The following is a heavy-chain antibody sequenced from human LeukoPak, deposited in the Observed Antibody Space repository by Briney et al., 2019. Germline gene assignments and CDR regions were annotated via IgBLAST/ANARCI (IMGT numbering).Heavy chain of an antibody. CDR3: AKEGRDGFNYDY. Sequence: GGSLRLSCAASRCTFSSYGMHWVRQAPGKGLEWVAVISYDGSNKYYADSVKGRFTVSRDNSKNTLYLQMNSLRAEDTAVYYCAKEGRDGFNYDYWGQGTLVTVSS. CDR2: ISYDGSNK. CDR1: RCTFSSYG. J-gene: IGHJ4*02. D-gene: IGHD5-24*01. V-gene: IGHV3-30*18.